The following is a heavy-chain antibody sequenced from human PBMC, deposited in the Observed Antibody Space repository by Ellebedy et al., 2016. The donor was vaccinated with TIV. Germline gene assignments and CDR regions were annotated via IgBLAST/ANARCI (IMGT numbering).Heavy chain of an antibody. Sequence: GESLKISXAASGFTFSDYYMSWIRQAPGKGLEWVSYISSSSSYTNYADSVKGRFTISRDNAKNSLYLQMNSLRAEDTAVYYCARATNPVWGVDTAMVTHFDYWGQGTLVTVSS. D-gene: IGHD5-18*01. J-gene: IGHJ4*02. CDR3: ARATNPVWGVDTAMVTHFDY. V-gene: IGHV3-11*06. CDR1: GFTFSDYY. CDR2: ISSSSSYT.